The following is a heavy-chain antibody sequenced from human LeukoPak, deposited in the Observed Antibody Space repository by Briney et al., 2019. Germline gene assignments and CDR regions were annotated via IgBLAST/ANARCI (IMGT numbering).Heavy chain of an antibody. CDR2: IYPGDSDI. Sequence: GESLKISCKSSGYTSTNYWIGWVRQLPGKGLEWMGIIYPGDSDIRYSPSFQGQVTISADKSISTAYLQWSSLKASDTAMYYCARGYCSGGTCRYVTKYFDYWGQGTLVTVSS. CDR3: ARGYCSGGTCRYVTKYFDY. V-gene: IGHV5-51*01. CDR1: GYTSTNYW. D-gene: IGHD2-15*01. J-gene: IGHJ4*02.